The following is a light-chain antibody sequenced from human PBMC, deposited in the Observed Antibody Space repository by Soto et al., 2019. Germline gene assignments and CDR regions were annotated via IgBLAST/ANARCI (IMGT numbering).Light chain of an antibody. V-gene: IGKV3-20*01. J-gene: IGKJ5*01. Sequence: ESVFTQSPGTLSLSPGERATLSCRASQSVSSSSLAWYQQNPGQAPRLLIYEASSRATGIPDRFSGSGSGTDFTLTISRLEPEDFAVYYCQQYGSSAPITFGHLTRLEI. CDR1: QSVSSSS. CDR2: EAS. CDR3: QQYGSSAPIT.